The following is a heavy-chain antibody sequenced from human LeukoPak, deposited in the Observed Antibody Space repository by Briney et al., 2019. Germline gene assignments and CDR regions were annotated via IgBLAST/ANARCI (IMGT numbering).Heavy chain of an antibody. CDR2: INHSGST. J-gene: IGHJ6*02. Sequence: PSETLSLTCAVYGGSFSGYCWSWIRQPPGKGLEWIGEINHSGSTNYNPSLKSRVTISVDTSKNQFSLKLSSVTAADTAVYYCAREYYYDSSGYYASSYYYYGMDVWGQGTTVTVSS. CDR1: GGSFSGYC. V-gene: IGHV4-34*01. D-gene: IGHD3-22*01. CDR3: AREYYYDSSGYYASSYYYYGMDV.